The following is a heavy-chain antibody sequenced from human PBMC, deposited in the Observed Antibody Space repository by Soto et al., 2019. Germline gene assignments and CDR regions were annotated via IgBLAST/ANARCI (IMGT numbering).Heavy chain of an antibody. Sequence: SVKVSCKASGGTFSSYAISWVRQAPGQGLEWMGGIIPIFGTANYAQKFQGRVTITADESTSTAYMGLSSLRSEDTAVYYCARAVGSSYYYYYGMDVWGQGTTVTVSS. J-gene: IGHJ6*02. CDR3: ARAVGSSYYYYYGMDV. CDR1: GGTFSSYA. V-gene: IGHV1-69*13. D-gene: IGHD6-13*01. CDR2: IIPIFGTA.